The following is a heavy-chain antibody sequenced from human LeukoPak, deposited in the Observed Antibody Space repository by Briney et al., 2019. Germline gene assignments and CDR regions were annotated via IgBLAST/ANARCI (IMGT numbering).Heavy chain of an antibody. CDR2: ITVSGVST. CDR3: ASLPGYCSGDSCFNWFGP. Sequence: GGSLRLSCKASGLTFSNNAMSWVRQAPGKGLEWVSFITVSGVSTFYADSVKGRFTISRDNSKNTLYLQMNNLTVEDTAMYYCASLPGYCSGDSCFNWFGPWGQGTLVAVSS. V-gene: IGHV3-23*01. D-gene: IGHD2-15*01. CDR1: GLTFSNNA. J-gene: IGHJ5*02.